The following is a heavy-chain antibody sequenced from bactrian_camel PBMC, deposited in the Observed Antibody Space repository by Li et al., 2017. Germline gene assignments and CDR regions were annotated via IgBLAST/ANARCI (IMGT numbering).Heavy chain of an antibody. J-gene: IGHJ4*01. Sequence: LVASGGGLVLPGGSLRLSCEVIGLVDSPRCMGWFRQATGEERERVATIDSVGFTTYGDAVRGRFTISKDNDKTVYLQLSSLKPEDTAVYYCVRDLRCFVPANYWGQGTQVTVS. V-gene: IGHV3S53*01. CDR3: VRDLRCFVPANY. D-gene: IGHD3*01. CDR1: GLVDSPRC. CDR2: IDSVGFT.